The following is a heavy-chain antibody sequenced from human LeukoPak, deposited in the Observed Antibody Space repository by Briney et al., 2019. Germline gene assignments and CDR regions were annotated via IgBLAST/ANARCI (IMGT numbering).Heavy chain of an antibody. J-gene: IGHJ4*02. CDR3: ARANPPIV. CDR1: GFTFSDYS. CDR2: ISSSTI. V-gene: IGHV3-48*02. D-gene: IGHD3-16*02. Sequence: GGSLRLSCAASGFTFSDYSMNWVRRAPGKGLEWVSYISSSTIQYAHSVKGRFTISRDNAKNSLYLQMNSLRDEDTAVYYCARANPPIVWGQGTLVTVSS.